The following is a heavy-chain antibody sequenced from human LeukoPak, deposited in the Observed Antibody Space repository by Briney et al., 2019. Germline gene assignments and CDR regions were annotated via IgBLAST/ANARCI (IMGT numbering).Heavy chain of an antibody. D-gene: IGHD1-1*01. Sequence: SETLSLTCAVSGGSLRNNNWWSWVRQPPGKGLEWIGETFHSGHTNYNPTLKSRVAISVDKSKNHFYLNLTSVTAADTAVYYCAKLDRRSNLFDPWGQGTLVTVS. CDR2: TFHSGHT. V-gene: IGHV4-4*02. CDR3: AKLDRRSNLFDP. CDR1: GGSLRNNNW. J-gene: IGHJ5*02.